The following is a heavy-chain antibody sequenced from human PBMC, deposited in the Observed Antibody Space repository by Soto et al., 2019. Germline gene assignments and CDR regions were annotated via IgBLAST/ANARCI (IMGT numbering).Heavy chain of an antibody. D-gene: IGHD5-12*01. V-gene: IGHV3-74*01. Sequence: GGSLGLSSTAAGLNFITFWMHWVRKKPGKGLVWVSRINSDGTSTNYADSVKGRFTISRDNAKNTLYLQMNSLRAEDTAMYYCATVATTSYNWFDPWGQGTLVTVSS. J-gene: IGHJ5*02. CDR1: GLNFITFW. CDR3: ATVATTSYNWFDP. CDR2: INSDGTST.